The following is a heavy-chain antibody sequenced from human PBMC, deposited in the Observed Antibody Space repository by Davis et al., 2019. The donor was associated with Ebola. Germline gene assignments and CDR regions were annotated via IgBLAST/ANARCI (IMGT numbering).Heavy chain of an antibody. CDR2: ISSSGSTI. V-gene: IGHV3-48*03. Sequence: GESLKISCAASGFTFSSYEMNWVRQAPGKGLEWVSYISSSGSTIYYADSVKGRFTISRDNSKNTLYLQMNSLRAEDTAVYYCARARDIVVVVAATLDYWGQGTLVTVSS. D-gene: IGHD2-15*01. J-gene: IGHJ4*01. CDR3: ARARDIVVVVAATLDY. CDR1: GFTFSSYE.